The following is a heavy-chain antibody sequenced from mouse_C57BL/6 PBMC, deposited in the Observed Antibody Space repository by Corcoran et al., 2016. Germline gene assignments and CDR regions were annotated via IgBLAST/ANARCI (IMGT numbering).Heavy chain of an antibody. CDR1: GYAFSSYW. CDR2: IYPGDGDT. V-gene: IGHV1-80*01. D-gene: IGHD2-4*01. J-gene: IGHJ3*01. Sequence: QVQLQQSGAELVKPGASVKISCKASGYAFSSYWMNWVKQRPGKGLEWIGQIYPGDGDTNYNGKFKGKATLTADKSSSTAYMQLSSLTSEDSAVYFCARRGYDYGWFAYWGQGTLVTVSA. CDR3: ARRGYDYGWFAY.